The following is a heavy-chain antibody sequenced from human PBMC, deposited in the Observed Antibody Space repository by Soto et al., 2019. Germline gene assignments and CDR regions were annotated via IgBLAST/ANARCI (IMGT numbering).Heavy chain of an antibody. CDR3: AKVLELWFGELLGGWFDP. V-gene: IGHV3-23*01. Sequence: GGSLRLSCAASGFTFSSYAMSWVRQAPGKGLEWVSAISGSGGSTYYADSVKGRFTISRDNSKNTLYLQMNSLRAEDTAVYYCAKVLELWFGELLGGWFDPWGQGTLVTVSS. J-gene: IGHJ5*02. D-gene: IGHD3-10*01. CDR1: GFTFSSYA. CDR2: ISGSGGST.